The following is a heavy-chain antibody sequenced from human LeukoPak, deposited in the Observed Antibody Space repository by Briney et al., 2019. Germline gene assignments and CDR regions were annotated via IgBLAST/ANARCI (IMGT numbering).Heavy chain of an antibody. CDR3: AKDNGGYSSGWQLMDV. V-gene: IGHV3-30*18. D-gene: IGHD6-19*01. CDR2: ISYDGSNK. CDR1: GLTFSSYG. J-gene: IGHJ6*02. Sequence: PGGSLRLSCAASGLTFSSYGMHWVRQAPGKGLEWVAVISYDGSNKYYADSVKGRFTISRDNSKNTLYLQMNSLRAEDTAVYYCAKDNGGYSSGWQLMDVWGQGTTVTVSS.